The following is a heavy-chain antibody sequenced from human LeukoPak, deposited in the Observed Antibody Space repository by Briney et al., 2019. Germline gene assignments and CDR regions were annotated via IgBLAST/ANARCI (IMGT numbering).Heavy chain of an antibody. V-gene: IGHV5-51*01. Sequence: GESLKISCKSSGYSFIKYSVAWVRQMPGKGLEWMGIIYPGDSDTRYSPSFQGQVTISGDKSISTAYLQWSSLKASDTAMYYCVRLVGYCSSISVSYFDDWGEGTLVAVSS. D-gene: IGHD2-2*03. CDR1: GYSFIKYS. CDR3: VRLVGYCSSISVSYFDD. CDR2: IYPGDSDT. J-gene: IGHJ4*02.